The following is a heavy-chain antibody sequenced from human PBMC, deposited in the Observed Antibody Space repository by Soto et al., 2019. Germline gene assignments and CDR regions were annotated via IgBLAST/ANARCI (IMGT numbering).Heavy chain of an antibody. CDR1: GGTFSSYA. V-gene: IGHV1-69*13. D-gene: IGHD2-2*01. Sequence: ASVKVSCKASGGTFSSYAISWVRQAPGQGLEWMGGIIPIFGTANYAQKFQGRVTITADESTSTAYMELSSLRSEDTAVYYCARGSSIVVVPAAIMYYYGMDVWGQGTTVTVSS. CDR3: ARGSSIVVVPAAIMYYYGMDV. CDR2: IIPIFGTA. J-gene: IGHJ6*02.